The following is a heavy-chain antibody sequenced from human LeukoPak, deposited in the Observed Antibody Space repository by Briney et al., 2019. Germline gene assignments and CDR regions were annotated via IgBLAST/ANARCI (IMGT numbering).Heavy chain of an antibody. Sequence: SETLSLTCTVSGGSISSSSYYWSWIRQPPGKGLEWIGEINHSGSTNYNPSLKSRVTISVDTSKNQFSLKLSSVTAADTAVYYCARHIHYDAFDIWGQGTMVTVSS. V-gene: IGHV4-39*01. J-gene: IGHJ3*02. CDR3: ARHIHYDAFDI. CDR2: INHSGST. CDR1: GGSISSSSYY.